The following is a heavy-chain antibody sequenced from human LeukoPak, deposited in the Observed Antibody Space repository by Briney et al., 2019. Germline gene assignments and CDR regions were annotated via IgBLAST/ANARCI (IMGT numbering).Heavy chain of an antibody. CDR1: GFTFSSYA. J-gene: IGHJ5*02. CDR3: AKGPLNCGGDCYPSYNWFDP. V-gene: IGHV3-23*01. Sequence: GGSLRLSCAASGFTFSSYAMSWVRQAPGKGLEWVSAISDSGGSTYYADSVKGRFTISRDNSKNTLYLQVNSLRAEDTAVYYCAKGPLNCGGDCYPSYNWFDPWGQGTLVTVSS. CDR2: ISDSGGST. D-gene: IGHD2-21*01.